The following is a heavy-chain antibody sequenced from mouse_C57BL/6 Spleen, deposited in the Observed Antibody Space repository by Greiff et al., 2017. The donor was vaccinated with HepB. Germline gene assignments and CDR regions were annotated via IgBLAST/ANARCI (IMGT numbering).Heavy chain of an antibody. V-gene: IGHV1-82*01. CDR1: GYAFSSSW. Sequence: QVQLKESGPELVKPGASVKISCTASGYAFSSSWMNWVKQRPGKGLEWIGRIYPGDGDTNYNGKFKGKATLTADISSSTAYMQLSSLTSEDSAVYFCARADYYDYDLAWFAYWGQGTLVTVSA. J-gene: IGHJ3*01. D-gene: IGHD2-4*01. CDR3: ARADYYDYDLAWFAY. CDR2: IYPGDGDT.